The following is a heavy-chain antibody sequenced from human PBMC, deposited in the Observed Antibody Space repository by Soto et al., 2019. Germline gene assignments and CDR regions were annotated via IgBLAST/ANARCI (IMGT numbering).Heavy chain of an antibody. Sequence: QVQLVESGGGVVQPGGSLILSCAASRFTLSNCGMHWVRQAPGRGLEWVAMISYDGNEKHYIDSVKGRFTISRDDSKNTLYRQMNSLRPEDTAVYYCAKDLYTSGWYNYFDPWGQGTLVTVSS. D-gene: IGHD6-19*01. CDR2: ISYDGNEK. J-gene: IGHJ5*02. CDR1: RFTLSNCG. CDR3: AKDLYTSGWYNYFDP. V-gene: IGHV3-30*18.